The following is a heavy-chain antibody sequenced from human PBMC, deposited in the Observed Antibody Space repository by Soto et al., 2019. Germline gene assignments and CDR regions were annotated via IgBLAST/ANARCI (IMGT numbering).Heavy chain of an antibody. CDR1: EFTFSRYA. J-gene: IGHJ6*02. V-gene: IGHV3-23*01. CDR2: ISGAGDKT. Sequence: GGSLRLSCAASEFTFSRYAMYWVRQAPGKGLEWVSAISGAGDKTFYAEPVRGRFTISRDNSENTLFLQMNSLRAEDTAIYYCVKATSVAPFGYYGMDVWGQGTTVTVSS. CDR3: VKATSVAPFGYYGMDV. D-gene: IGHD3-3*01.